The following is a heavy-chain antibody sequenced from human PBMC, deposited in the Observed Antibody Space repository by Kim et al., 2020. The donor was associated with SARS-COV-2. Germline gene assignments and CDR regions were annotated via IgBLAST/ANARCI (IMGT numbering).Heavy chain of an antibody. CDR2: IYYSGST. D-gene: IGHD3-22*01. CDR1: GGSISSYY. CDR3: ARNRYYDSSGYFGGIPRFDP. Sequence: SETLSLTCTVSGGSISSYYWSWIRQPPGKGLEWIGYIYYSGSTNYNPSLKSRVTISVDTSKNQFSLKLSSVTAADTAVYYCARNRYYDSSGYFGGIPRFDPWGQGTLVTVSS. J-gene: IGHJ5*02. V-gene: IGHV4-59*01.